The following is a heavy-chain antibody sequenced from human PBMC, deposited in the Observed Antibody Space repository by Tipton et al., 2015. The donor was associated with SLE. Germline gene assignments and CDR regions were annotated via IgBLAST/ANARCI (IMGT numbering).Heavy chain of an antibody. CDR3: ASSLIVADAGDAFDI. CDR1: GGSISSGGHY. CDR2: IYYSGST. V-gene: IGHV4-61*08. Sequence: TLSLTCTVSGGSISSGGHYWSCIRQLPVKGLEWIGYIYYSGSTNYNPTLKSRVTISVDTSKNQFSLKLSSVTAADTAVYYCASSLIVADAGDAFDIWGQWTMVTVSS. D-gene: IGHD5-12*01. J-gene: IGHJ3*02.